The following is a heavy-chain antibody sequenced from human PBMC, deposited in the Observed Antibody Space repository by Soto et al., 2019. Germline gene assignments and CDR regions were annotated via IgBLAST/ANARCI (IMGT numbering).Heavy chain of an antibody. CDR1: GFTFSDYY. Sequence: QVQLVESGGGLVKPGGSLRLSCAASGFTFSDYYMRWIRQAPGKGLEWVSYISSSNPYTSYADSVKGRFTISRDNAKNSLYLQINGLRAEDTAVYYCARVVTSYYYGLDFWGQGTTVTVSS. V-gene: IGHV3-11*06. J-gene: IGHJ6*02. D-gene: IGHD5-18*01. CDR2: ISSSNPYT. CDR3: ARVVTSYYYGLDF.